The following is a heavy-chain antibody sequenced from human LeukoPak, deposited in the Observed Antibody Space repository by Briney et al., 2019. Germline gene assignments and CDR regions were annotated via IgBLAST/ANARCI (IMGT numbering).Heavy chain of an antibody. V-gene: IGHV3-30-3*01. CDR1: GFTFSSYA. D-gene: IGHD1-26*01. CDR2: ISYDGSNK. Sequence: GGSLRLSCAASGFTFSSYAMHWVRQAPGKGLEWVAVISYDGSNKYYADSVKGRFTISRDNSKNTLYLQMNSLRAEDTAVYYCARAGVGATTLWSDYWGQGTLVTVSS. CDR3: ARAGVGATTLWSDY. J-gene: IGHJ4*02.